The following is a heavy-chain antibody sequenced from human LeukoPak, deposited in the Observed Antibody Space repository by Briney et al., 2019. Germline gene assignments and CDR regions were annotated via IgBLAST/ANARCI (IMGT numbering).Heavy chain of an antibody. Sequence: SETLSLTCAVSGGSISSGGYSWSWLRQPPGKGLEWIGYIYHSGSTYYNPSLKSRVTISVDRSKNQFSLKLSSVTAADTAVYYCARDGETIYGDYGYFDLWGRGTLVTVSS. CDR3: ARDGETIYGDYGYFDL. V-gene: IGHV4-30-2*01. J-gene: IGHJ2*01. CDR1: GGSISSGGYS. D-gene: IGHD4-17*01. CDR2: IYHSGST.